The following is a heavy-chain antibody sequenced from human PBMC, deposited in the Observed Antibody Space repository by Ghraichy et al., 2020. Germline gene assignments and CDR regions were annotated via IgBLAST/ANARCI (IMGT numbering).Heavy chain of an antibody. D-gene: IGHD3-10*01. CDR2: ISGSGDGT. CDR3: AKDRVGSYRNNWFDP. J-gene: IGHJ5*02. V-gene: IGHV3-23*01. CDR1: GFTFSSYA. Sequence: GGSLRLSCVGYGFTFSSYAMSWVRQAPGKGLEWVSGISGSGDGTNYADSVKGRFTISRDNSKSTVYLQMNSLRAEDTAVYYCAKDRVGSYRNNWFDPWGQGTLVTVSS.